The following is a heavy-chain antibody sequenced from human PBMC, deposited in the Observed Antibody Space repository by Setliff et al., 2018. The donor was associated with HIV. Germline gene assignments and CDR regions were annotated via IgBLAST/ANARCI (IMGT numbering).Heavy chain of an antibody. Sequence: PSETLSLTCTVSGGSISTSYWNWIRQPPGKGLEWIAYIYISGTTNYNPSLKSRVTISLDTSKNQFSLRLTSVTAADTAVYYCARRIDNSGSFPDKNWFDTWGQGSLVTVSS. D-gene: IGHD3-10*01. V-gene: IGHV4-4*09. CDR2: IYISGTT. CDR3: ARRIDNSGSFPDKNWFDT. CDR1: GGSISTSY. J-gene: IGHJ5*02.